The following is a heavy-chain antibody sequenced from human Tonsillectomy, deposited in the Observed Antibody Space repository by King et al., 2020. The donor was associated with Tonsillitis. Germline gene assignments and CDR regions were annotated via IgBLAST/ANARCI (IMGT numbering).Heavy chain of an antibody. V-gene: IGHV4-34*01. CDR2: INHSGST. CDR1: GGSFSGYY. CDR3: ARSGYYDHYYYMDV. J-gene: IGHJ6*03. Sequence: VQLQQWGAGLLKPSETLSLTCAVYGGSFSGYYWSWIRQPPGKGLEWIGEINHSGSTNYNPSLKSRVTISVDTSKNQFSLKLSSVTAADTAVNYCARSGYYDHYYYMDVWGKGTTVTVSS. D-gene: IGHD3-3*01.